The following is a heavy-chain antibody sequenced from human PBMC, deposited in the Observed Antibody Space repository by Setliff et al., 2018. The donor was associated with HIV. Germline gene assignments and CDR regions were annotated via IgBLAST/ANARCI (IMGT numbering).Heavy chain of an antibody. CDR2: ISAYKDYK. Sequence: ASVKVSCKASGYSFSSYGISWVRQAPGQGLEWMGYISAYKDYKNCAQKLQGRVAMTTDTSTNTAYMELRSLTSDDTAVYYCARDLRGSENYPPNLDFWGQGTLVTVSS. V-gene: IGHV1-18*01. J-gene: IGHJ4*02. CDR3: ARDLRGSENYPPNLDF. D-gene: IGHD1-26*01. CDR1: GYSFSSYG.